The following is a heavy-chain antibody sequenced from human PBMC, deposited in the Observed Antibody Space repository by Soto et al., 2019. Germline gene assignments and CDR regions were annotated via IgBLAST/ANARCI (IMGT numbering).Heavy chain of an antibody. CDR3: ARDRASCSGRSCYSPPDYYYYMDV. CDR1: GVSISSSY. V-gene: IGHV4-59*01. CDR2: IYNSGST. Sequence: QVQLQESGPGLVKPSETLSLTCTVSGVSISSSYWSWIRQPPGKGLEWIGYIYNSGSTNYNHSLKSCVTISVDTSKNQVSLRLSAVTAADAAVYYCARDRASCSGRSCYSPPDYYYYMDVWGKGTTVTVS. J-gene: IGHJ6*03. D-gene: IGHD2-15*01.